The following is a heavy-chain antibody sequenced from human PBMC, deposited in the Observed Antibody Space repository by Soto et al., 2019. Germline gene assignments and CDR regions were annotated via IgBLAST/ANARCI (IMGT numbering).Heavy chain of an antibody. CDR3: AAAAVAGIRFDY. CDR2: IVVGSGNT. Sequence: ASVKVSCKASGFTFTSSAVQWVRQARGQRLEWIGWIVVGSGNTNYAQKFQERVTITRDMSTSTAYMELSSLRSEDTAVYYCAAAAVAGIRFDYWGQGTLVTVSS. CDR1: GFTFTSSA. D-gene: IGHD6-19*01. J-gene: IGHJ4*02. V-gene: IGHV1-58*01.